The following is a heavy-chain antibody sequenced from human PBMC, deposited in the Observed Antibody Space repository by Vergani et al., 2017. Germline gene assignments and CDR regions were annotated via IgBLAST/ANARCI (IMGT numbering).Heavy chain of an antibody. CDR2: ISYDGSNK. D-gene: IGHD3-16*01. CDR1: GFTFSSYA. CDR3: ARDGGQDAFDI. Sequence: QVQLVESGGGVVQPGRSLRLSCAASGFTFSSYAMHWVREAPGKGLEWVAVISYDGSNKYYADSVKGRFTISRDNAKNSLYLQMNSLRAEDTAVYYCARDGGQDAFDIWGQGTMVTVSS. J-gene: IGHJ3*02. V-gene: IGHV3-30*07.